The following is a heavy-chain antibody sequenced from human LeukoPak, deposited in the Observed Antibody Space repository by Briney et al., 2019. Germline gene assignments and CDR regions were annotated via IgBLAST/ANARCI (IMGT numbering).Heavy chain of an antibody. Sequence: GGSLRLSCAASGFTFSSYAMSWVRQAPGKGLEWVSAISGSGGSTYYADSVKGRFTISRDDSKNTLYLQMNSLRAEDTAVYYCAKTSGYSYGLSDYWGQGTLVTVSS. D-gene: IGHD5-18*01. J-gene: IGHJ4*02. CDR2: ISGSGGST. CDR1: GFTFSSYA. CDR3: AKTSGYSYGLSDY. V-gene: IGHV3-23*01.